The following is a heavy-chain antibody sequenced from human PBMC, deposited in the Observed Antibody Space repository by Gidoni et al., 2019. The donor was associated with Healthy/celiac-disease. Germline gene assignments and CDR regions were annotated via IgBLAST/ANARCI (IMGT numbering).Heavy chain of an antibody. D-gene: IGHD4-17*01. CDR3: TTDDYGQFDY. J-gene: IGHJ4*02. V-gene: IGHV3-15*01. CDR1: GFTFSNAW. Sequence: EVQLVESGGGLVKPGGSLRLPCAASGFTFSNAWMSWVRQVPGKGLEWVGRIKSKTDGGTTDYAAPVKGRFTISRDDSNNTLYLQMNSLNTEDTAVYYCTTDDYGQFDYWGQGTLVTVSS. CDR2: IKSKTDGGTT.